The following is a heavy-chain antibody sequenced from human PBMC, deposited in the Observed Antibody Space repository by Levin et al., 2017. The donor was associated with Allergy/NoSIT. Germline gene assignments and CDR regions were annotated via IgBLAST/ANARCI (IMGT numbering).Heavy chain of an antibody. V-gene: IGHV6-1*01. Sequence: SQTLSLTCAISGDSVSSTSAAWNWIRQSPSRGLEWLGRTYYRSKWYNDYAVSVKGRITINPDTPKNQFSLQLNSLTPEDTAVYHCARATVAIGGAFDIWGQGTMVTVSS. CDR2: TYYRSKWYN. J-gene: IGHJ3*02. D-gene: IGHD2-21*01. CDR3: ARATVAIGGAFDI. CDR1: GDSVSSTSAA.